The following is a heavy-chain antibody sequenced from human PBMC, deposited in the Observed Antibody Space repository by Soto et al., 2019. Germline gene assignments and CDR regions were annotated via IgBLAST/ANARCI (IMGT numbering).Heavy chain of an antibody. CDR3: ARDFTAGATYSGPSYYAMDV. J-gene: IGHJ6*02. CDR1: GYTLSELS. D-gene: IGHD1-26*01. CDR2: FDPEDGER. V-gene: IGHV1-24*01. Sequence: GASVKVSCKVSGYTLSELSMQWVRQAPGKGLEWMGGFDPEDGERSYAQRFRGRLTMTEDTSTDTGYMELSSLRADDTAVYYCARDFTAGATYSGPSYYAMDVWGQGTTVTVSS.